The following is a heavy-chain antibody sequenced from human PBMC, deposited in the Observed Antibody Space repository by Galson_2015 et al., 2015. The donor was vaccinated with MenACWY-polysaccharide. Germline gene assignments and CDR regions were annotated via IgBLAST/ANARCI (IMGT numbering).Heavy chain of an antibody. CDR3: AKVMTFLYQYIDV. V-gene: IGHV3-30*18. CDR2: ISYGGDSQ. D-gene: IGHD3-16*01. Sequence: SLRLSCAASGFSVSHFGMHWVRQAPGKGLEWVAVISYGGDSQYYGDSVRGRFTISTDTPNNTLYLRMTSLTTADTAVYYCAKVMTFLYQYIDVWGQGTTVIVSS. CDR1: GFSVSHFG. J-gene: IGHJ6*03.